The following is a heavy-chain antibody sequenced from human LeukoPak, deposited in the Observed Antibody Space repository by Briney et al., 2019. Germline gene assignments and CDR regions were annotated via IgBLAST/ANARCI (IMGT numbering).Heavy chain of an antibody. D-gene: IGHD3-22*01. CDR2: IKSKTDGGTT. V-gene: IGHV3-15*01. Sequence: GGSLRLSCVASGFTFPNAWMSWVRQAPGKGLEWVGHIKSKTDGGTTDYPAPVKGRFIISRDDSKDTLYLQMNSLKTDDTAVYYCAKYDTSVNFGYWGQGTLVTVSS. CDR1: GFTFPNAW. CDR3: AKYDTSVNFGY. J-gene: IGHJ4*02.